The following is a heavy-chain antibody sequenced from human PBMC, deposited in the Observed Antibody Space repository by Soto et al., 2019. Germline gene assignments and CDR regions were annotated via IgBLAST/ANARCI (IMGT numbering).Heavy chain of an antibody. J-gene: IGHJ3*02. CDR3: ARSPLGYDYVRQTWREVGDSFDI. CDR2: LIHAGST. Sequence: PSETLSLTCAIYGASLGGFHWTWLRQAPGQGLEWIGELIHAGSTNYNPSLKSRVSFSLDTSKNQFSLHLMSVTAADTAVYYCARSPLGYDYVRQTWREVGDSFDIWGRGTMVTVSS. V-gene: IGHV4-34*12. D-gene: IGHD3-16*01. CDR1: GASLGGFH.